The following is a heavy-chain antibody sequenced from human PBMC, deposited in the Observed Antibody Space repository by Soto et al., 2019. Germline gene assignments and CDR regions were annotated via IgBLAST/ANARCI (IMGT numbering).Heavy chain of an antibody. CDR3: AREVGDWFVSSQAGELPVGWFDP. V-gene: IGHV1-2*04. CDR1: GYTFTGYY. Sequence: ASVKVSCKASGYTFTGYYMHWVRQAPGQGLEWMGWINPNSGGTNYAQKFQGWVTMTRDTSISTAYMELSRLRSDDTAVYYCAREVGDWFVSSQAGELPVGWFDPWGQGTLVTVSS. J-gene: IGHJ5*02. D-gene: IGHD3-9*01. CDR2: INPNSGGT.